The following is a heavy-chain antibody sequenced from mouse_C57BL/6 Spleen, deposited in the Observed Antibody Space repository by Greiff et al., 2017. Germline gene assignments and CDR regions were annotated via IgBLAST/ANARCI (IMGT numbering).Heavy chain of an antibody. V-gene: IGHV5-6*01. J-gene: IGHJ1*03. CDR2: ISSGGSYT. CDR3: ARQKGSYSYWYFDV. CDR1: GFTFSSYG. Sequence: EVQVVESGGDLVKPGGSLKLSCAASGFTFSSYGMSWVRQTPDKRLEWVATISSGGSYTYYPDSVKGRFTISRDNAKNPLYLQMSSLKSEDTAMYYCARQKGSYSYWYFDVWGTGTTVTVSS. D-gene: IGHD1-1*02.